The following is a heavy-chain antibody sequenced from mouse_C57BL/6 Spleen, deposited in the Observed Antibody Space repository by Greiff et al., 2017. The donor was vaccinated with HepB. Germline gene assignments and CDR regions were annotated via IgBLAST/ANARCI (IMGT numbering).Heavy chain of an antibody. Sequence: EVQLQQSGPELVKPGASVKISCKASGYTFTDYYMNWVKQSHGKSLEWIGDINPNNGGTSYNQKFKGKATLTVDKSSSTAYMELRSLTSEDSAVYYCARDYYSNYGAMDYWGQGTSVTVSS. CDR1: GYTFTDYY. V-gene: IGHV1-26*01. D-gene: IGHD2-5*01. CDR3: ARDYYSNYGAMDY. J-gene: IGHJ4*01. CDR2: INPNNGGT.